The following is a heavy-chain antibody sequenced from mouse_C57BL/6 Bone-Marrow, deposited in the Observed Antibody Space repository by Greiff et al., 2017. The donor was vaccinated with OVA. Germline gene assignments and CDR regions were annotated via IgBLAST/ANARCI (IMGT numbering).Heavy chain of an antibody. CDR2: ISSGGSYT. J-gene: IGHJ3*01. Sequence: EVNVVESGGDLVKPGGSLKLSCAASGFTFSSYGMSWVRQTPDKRLEWVATISSGGSYTYYPDSVKGRFTISRDNAKNTLYLQMSSLKSEDTAMYYCARRGTTVVEAWFAYWGQGTLVTVSA. CDR3: ARRGTTVVEAWFAY. CDR1: GFTFSSYG. D-gene: IGHD1-1*01. V-gene: IGHV5-6*02.